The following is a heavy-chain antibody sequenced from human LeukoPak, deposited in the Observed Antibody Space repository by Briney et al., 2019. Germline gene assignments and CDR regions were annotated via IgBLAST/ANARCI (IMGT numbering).Heavy chain of an antibody. V-gene: IGHV3-53*01. CDR3: ARALYYFDY. CDR2: IFDGGTT. CDR1: GFTVGTNY. Sequence: GGSLRLSCAASGFTVGTNYMGWVRQAPGKGLEGVSIIFDGGTTYYADSVKGRFTISRDNSKNTLYLQMNSLRAEDTAVYYCARALYYFDYWGQGALVTVSS. J-gene: IGHJ4*02.